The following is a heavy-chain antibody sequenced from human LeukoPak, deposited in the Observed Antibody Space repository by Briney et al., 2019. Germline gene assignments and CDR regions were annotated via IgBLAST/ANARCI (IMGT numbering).Heavy chain of an antibody. CDR1: GFTFSRHW. D-gene: IGHD1-26*01. CDR2: INSDGSST. V-gene: IGHV3-74*01. J-gene: IGHJ4*02. CDR3: GRSGSYPPRIDF. Sequence: GGSLRLSCAASGFTFSRHWMHWVRQAPGKGLVWVSRINSDGSSTSNADSVKGRFTISRDNAKNTLYLQMNSLRAADTAVYYYGRSGSYPPRIDFWGQGTLVTVSS.